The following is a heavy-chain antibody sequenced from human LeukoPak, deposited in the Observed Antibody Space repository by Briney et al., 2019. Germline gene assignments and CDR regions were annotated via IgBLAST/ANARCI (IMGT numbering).Heavy chain of an antibody. CDR1: GGSFSGYY. D-gene: IGHD5-24*01. V-gene: IGHV4-34*01. CDR2: INHSGST. CDR3: ARGVRDGYNHYFDY. J-gene: IGHJ4*02. Sequence: NPSETLSLTCAVYGGSFSGYYWSWIRQPPGKGLEWIGEINHSGSTNYNPSLKSRVTISVDRSKNQFSLKLSSVTAADTAVYYCARGVRDGYNHYFDYWGQGTLVTVSS.